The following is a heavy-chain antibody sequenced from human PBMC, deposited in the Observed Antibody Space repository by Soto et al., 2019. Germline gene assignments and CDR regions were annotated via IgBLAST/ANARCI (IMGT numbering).Heavy chain of an antibody. CDR2: IKSNIDGATT. CDR1: GFTFTKAW. Sequence: EVQLVESGGGLVTPGGSLRLTCAASGFTFTKAWMNWVRQAPGKGLEWVGHIKSNIDGATTDYAAPVRGRFTISRDDSKNTLYLQLTSLKLEDTAVYYCATMGSYWGQGTLVTVSS. CDR3: ATMGSY. J-gene: IGHJ4*02. V-gene: IGHV3-15*07. D-gene: IGHD3-16*01.